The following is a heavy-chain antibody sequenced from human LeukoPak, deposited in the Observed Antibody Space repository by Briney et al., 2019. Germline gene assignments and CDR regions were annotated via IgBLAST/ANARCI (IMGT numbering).Heavy chain of an antibody. Sequence: GESLKICCTGSGYSFTSYWIGWVRQMPGKGLEWMGIIYPGDSDTRYSPSLQGQVTISADKSVSTAYLQWSSLKASDTAMYYCARQAEAVAWPYFDYWGQGTLVTVSS. V-gene: IGHV5-51*01. CDR2: IYPGDSDT. CDR3: ARQAEAVAWPYFDY. D-gene: IGHD6-19*01. J-gene: IGHJ4*02. CDR1: GYSFTSYW.